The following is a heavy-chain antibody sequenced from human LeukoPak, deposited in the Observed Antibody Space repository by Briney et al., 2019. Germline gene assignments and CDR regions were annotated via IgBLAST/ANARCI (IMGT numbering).Heavy chain of an antibody. D-gene: IGHD6-19*01. CDR2: ISSSGSTI. CDR3: ASLGEQWLVQYLHY. CDR1: GFTFSDYF. V-gene: IGHV3-11*01. Sequence: GGSLRLSCAASGFTFSDYFMSWIRQAPGKGLEWVSYISSSGSTIYYADSVKGRFTIPRDNAKNSLCLQMNSLRAEDTAVYYCASLGEQWLVQYLHYWGQGTLVTVSS. J-gene: IGHJ4*02.